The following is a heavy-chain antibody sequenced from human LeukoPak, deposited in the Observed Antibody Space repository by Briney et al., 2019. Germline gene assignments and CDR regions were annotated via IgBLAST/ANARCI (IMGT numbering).Heavy chain of an antibody. Sequence: ASVKVSCKASGGTFSSYAISWVRQAPGQGLEWMGGIIPIFGTANYAQKFQGRVTITADKSTSTAYMELSSLRSEDTAVYYCARSVLGYCSGGSCDIGAYYYYMDVWGKGTTVTVSS. CDR3: ARSVLGYCSGGSCDIGAYYYYMDV. V-gene: IGHV1-69*06. CDR2: IIPIFGTA. D-gene: IGHD2-15*01. J-gene: IGHJ6*03. CDR1: GGTFSSYA.